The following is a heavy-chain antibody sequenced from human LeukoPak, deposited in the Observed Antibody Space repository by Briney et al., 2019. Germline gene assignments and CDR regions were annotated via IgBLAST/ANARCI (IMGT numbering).Heavy chain of an antibody. CDR2: IYSSGST. V-gene: IGHV4-4*08. Sequence: SETLSLTCTVSGGSISSYYWSWIRQPPGKGLEWIGYIYSSGSTNYNPSLKSRVTISVDTSKNQFSLKLSSVTAADTAVYYCARDWGEGVVVAARGVGAFDIWGQGTMVTVSS. CDR3: ARDWGEGVVVAARGVGAFDI. J-gene: IGHJ3*02. D-gene: IGHD2-15*01. CDR1: GGSISSYY.